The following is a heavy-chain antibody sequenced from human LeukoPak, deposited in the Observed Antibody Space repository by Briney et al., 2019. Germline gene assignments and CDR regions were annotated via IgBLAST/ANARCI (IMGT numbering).Heavy chain of an antibody. CDR2: INHSGST. Sequence: SETLSLTCAVYGGSFSGYYWSWLRQPPGKGLEWIGEINHSGSTNYNPSLKSRVTISVDTSKNQFSLKLSSVTAADTAVYYCARHRIGGYYWTPFYFDYWGQGTLVTVSS. CDR3: ARHRIGGYYWTPFYFDY. CDR1: GGSFSGYY. J-gene: IGHJ4*02. D-gene: IGHD3-22*01. V-gene: IGHV4-34*01.